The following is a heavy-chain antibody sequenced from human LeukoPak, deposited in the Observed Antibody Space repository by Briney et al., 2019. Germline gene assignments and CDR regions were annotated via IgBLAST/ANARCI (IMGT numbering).Heavy chain of an antibody. CDR3: AREAVGGRYFDY. Sequence: GGSLRLSCAASGLIFGDYYVSWIRQAPGKGLEWISYISSTGNDKKYADSVKGRFTISKDHAKKSVHLEMNSLRDEDAAIYYCAREAVGGRYFDYWGQGTLVAVSS. J-gene: IGHJ4*02. CDR1: GLIFGDYY. V-gene: IGHV3-11*01. CDR2: ISSTGNDK. D-gene: IGHD6-19*01.